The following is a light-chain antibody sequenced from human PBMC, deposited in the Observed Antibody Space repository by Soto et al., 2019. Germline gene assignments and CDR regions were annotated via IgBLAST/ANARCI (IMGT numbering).Light chain of an antibody. J-gene: IGKJ1*01. CDR2: KAS. Sequence: DIQMTQSPSTVSASVGDRVIIVCRASQSIGSWLAWYQQKPGKAPKLLIYKASSLESGVPSRFSGSGSGTEFTLTIRSLQPDDFATYYCQQYNTYLWTFGQGTKVDIK. CDR3: QQYNTYLWT. V-gene: IGKV1-5*03. CDR1: QSIGSW.